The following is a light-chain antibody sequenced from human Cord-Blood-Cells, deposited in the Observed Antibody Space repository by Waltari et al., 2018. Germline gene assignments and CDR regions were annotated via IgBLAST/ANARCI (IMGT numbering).Light chain of an antibody. Sequence: QSALTQPRPVSGSPGKSVTISCTGTSSDVGGYNYVSWYQQHPGKAPKLMIYDVSKRPSGVPDRFSGSKSGNTASLTIAGLQAEDEADYYCCSYAGSYVFGTGTKVTVL. J-gene: IGLJ1*01. V-gene: IGLV2-11*01. CDR2: DVS. CDR3: CSYAGSYV. CDR1: SSDVGGYNY.